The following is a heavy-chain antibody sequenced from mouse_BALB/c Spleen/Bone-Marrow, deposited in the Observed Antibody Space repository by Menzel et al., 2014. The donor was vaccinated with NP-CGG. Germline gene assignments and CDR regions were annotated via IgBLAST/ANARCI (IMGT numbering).Heavy chain of an antibody. CDR3: ARPGYYGYQDV. CDR2: INPDSSTI. Sequence: VQLKHSGGGLVQPGGSLKLSCAASGFDFSRYWMTWVRQAPGKVLEWIGEINPDSSTINYTPSLKDKFIISRDNAKNTLYLQMSKVRSEDTALYYCARPGYYGYQDVWGAGTTVTVSS. V-gene: IGHV4-1*02. D-gene: IGHD1-2*01. J-gene: IGHJ1*01. CDR1: GFDFSRYW.